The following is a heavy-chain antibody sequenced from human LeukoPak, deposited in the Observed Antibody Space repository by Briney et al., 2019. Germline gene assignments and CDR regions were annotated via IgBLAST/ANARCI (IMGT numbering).Heavy chain of an antibody. J-gene: IGHJ4*02. D-gene: IGHD3-22*01. V-gene: IGHV3-9*01. CDR1: GFTFDDYA. CDR3: AKAPDDSSGYYYYFDY. CDR2: ISWNSGSI. Sequence: PGGSLRLSCAASGFTFDDYAMHWVRQAPGKGLEWVSGISWNSGSIGYADSVKGRFTISRDNAKNSLYLQMNSLRAEDTALYYCAKAPDDSSGYYYYFDYWGQGTLVTVSS.